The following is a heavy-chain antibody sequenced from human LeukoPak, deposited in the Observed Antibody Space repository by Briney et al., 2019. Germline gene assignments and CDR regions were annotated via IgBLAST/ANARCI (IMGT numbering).Heavy chain of an antibody. Sequence: ASVKVSCKASGYTFTSYGISWVRQAPGQGLEWMGWINPNSGGTNYAQKFQGRVTMTRDTSISTAYMELSRLRSDDTAVYYCASSRSTTATTYWGQGTLVTVSS. V-gene: IGHV1-2*02. CDR3: ASSRSTTATTY. CDR1: GYTFTSYG. D-gene: IGHD4-17*01. CDR2: INPNSGGT. J-gene: IGHJ4*02.